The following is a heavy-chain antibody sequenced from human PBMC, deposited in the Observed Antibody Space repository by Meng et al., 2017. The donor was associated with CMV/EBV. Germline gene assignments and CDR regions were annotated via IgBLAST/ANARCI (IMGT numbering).Heavy chain of an antibody. J-gene: IGHJ4*02. Sequence: QGSGPGLVKPSETLSLPCTVSGGSISSSSYYWGWIRQPPGKGLEWIGSIYYSGSTYYNPSLKSRVTISVDTSKNQFSLKLSSVTAADTAVYYCARVSVSYGYRLGYWGQGTLVTVSS. CDR1: GGSISSSSYY. CDR3: ARVSVSYGYRLGY. D-gene: IGHD3-16*02. CDR2: IYYSGST. V-gene: IGHV4-39*07.